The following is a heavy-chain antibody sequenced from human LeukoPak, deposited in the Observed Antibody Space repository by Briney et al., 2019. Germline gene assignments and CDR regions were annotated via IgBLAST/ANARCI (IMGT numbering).Heavy chain of an antibody. J-gene: IGHJ4*02. CDR3: ARDDITMITY. V-gene: IGHV3-21*01. D-gene: IGHD3-22*01. CDR1: GFTFSSYS. CDR2: ISSSSSYI. Sequence: GGSLRLSCAASGFTFSSYSMNWVRQAPGKGLEWVSSISSSSSYIYYADSVKGRFTISRDNAKNSLYLQMNSLRAEDAAVYYCARDDITMITYWGQGTLVTVSS.